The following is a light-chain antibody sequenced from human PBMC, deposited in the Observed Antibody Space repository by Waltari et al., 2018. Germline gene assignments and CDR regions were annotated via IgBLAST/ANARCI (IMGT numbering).Light chain of an antibody. J-gene: IGKJ1*01. Sequence: IVLTQSPAPLSLSPGERPTLSCRASQSIGSYLAWYQHRPGQPPRLLIYDVSKRATGIPARFSGRGSGTDFTLTISSLEPEDFAVYYCQQRSGDWWTFGQGTKVEIK. CDR2: DVS. CDR1: QSIGSY. CDR3: QQRSGDWWT. V-gene: IGKV3-11*01.